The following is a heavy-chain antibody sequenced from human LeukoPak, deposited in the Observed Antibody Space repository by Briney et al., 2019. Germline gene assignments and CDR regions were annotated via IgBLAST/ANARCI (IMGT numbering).Heavy chain of an antibody. CDR2: IIPILGIA. CDR1: GGTFSSYA. V-gene: IGHV1-69*04. Sequence: GASVKVSCKASGGTFSSYAISWVRQAPGQGLEWMGRIIPILGIANYAQKFQGRVTMTRDTSTSTVYMELSSLRSEDTAVYYCARDPNHLAGMDVWGQGTTVTVSS. J-gene: IGHJ6*02. CDR3: ARDPNHLAGMDV.